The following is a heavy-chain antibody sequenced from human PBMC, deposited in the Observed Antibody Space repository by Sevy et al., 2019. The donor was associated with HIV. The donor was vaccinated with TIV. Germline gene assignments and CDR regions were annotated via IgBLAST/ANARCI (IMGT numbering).Heavy chain of an antibody. J-gene: IGHJ6*03. V-gene: IGHV3-23*01. D-gene: IGHD3-22*01. CDR2: ISGSGTRT. CDR3: AKGGGGHYDPDEIAYYFYYYNMDV. CDR1: GFSFDSYG. Sequence: GGSLRLSCAVSGFSFDSYGMTWVRQAPGKGLEWVSAISGSGTRTYYADSVKGRFIISRDNSKNTLDLQMNSLRAEDKAIYDWAKGGGGHYDPDEIAYYFYYYNMDVWGKGTTVTVSS.